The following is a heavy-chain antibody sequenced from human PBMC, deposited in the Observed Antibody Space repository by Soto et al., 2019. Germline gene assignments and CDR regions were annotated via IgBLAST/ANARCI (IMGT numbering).Heavy chain of an antibody. V-gene: IGHV4-34*01. CDR1: GGSFSGYY. CDR3: ARVAKDIVVVPAAYYYYYYGMDV. D-gene: IGHD2-2*01. Sequence: QVQLQQWGAGLLKPSETLSLTCAVYGGSFSGYYWSWIRQPPGKGLEWIGEINHSGSTNYNPSLKSRVTISVDTSKNQFSLKLSSVTAAETAVYYCARVAKDIVVVPAAYYYYYYGMDVWGQGTTVTVSS. J-gene: IGHJ6*02. CDR2: INHSGST.